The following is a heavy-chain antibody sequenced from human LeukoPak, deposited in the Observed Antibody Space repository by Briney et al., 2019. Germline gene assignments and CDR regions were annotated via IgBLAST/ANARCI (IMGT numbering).Heavy chain of an antibody. D-gene: IGHD6-13*01. J-gene: IGHJ4*02. Sequence: PSETLSLTCAVSGYSISSGYYWGWIRQPPGKGLEWIGRIYHSGSTNYNPSLKRRVTISVDTSKNQFSLKLSSVTAADTAVYYCARGLKYSSSWYIFDYWGQGTLVTVSS. CDR2: IYHSGST. CDR1: GYSISSGYY. V-gene: IGHV4-38-2*01. CDR3: ARGLKYSSSWYIFDY.